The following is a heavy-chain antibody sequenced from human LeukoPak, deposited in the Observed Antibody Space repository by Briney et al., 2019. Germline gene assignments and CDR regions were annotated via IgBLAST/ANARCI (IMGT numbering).Heavy chain of an antibody. V-gene: IGHV3-7*01. Sequence: PGGSLRLSCAASGFTFSSYWMSWVRQAPGKGLEWVANIKQDGSEKYYVDSVKGRFTISRDNAKNSLYLQMNSLRAEDTAVYYCARASNSYYYGSGSYFFGATSADYYYYMDVWGKGTTVTVSS. CDR1: GFTFSSYW. J-gene: IGHJ6*03. D-gene: IGHD3-10*01. CDR2: IKQDGSEK. CDR3: ARASNSYYYGSGSYFFGATSADYYYYMDV.